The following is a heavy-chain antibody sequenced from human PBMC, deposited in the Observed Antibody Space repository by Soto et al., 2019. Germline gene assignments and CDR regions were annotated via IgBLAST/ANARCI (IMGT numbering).Heavy chain of an antibody. Sequence: GGSLRLSCAASGFTFSSYAMSWVRQAPGKGLEWVSAISGSGDSTYYADSVKGRFTISRDNSKNTLYLQMNSLRAEDTAVYYCAIVDRYIVVVVAATDAFDIWGQGTMVTVSS. D-gene: IGHD2-15*01. J-gene: IGHJ3*02. CDR3: AIVDRYIVVVVAATDAFDI. V-gene: IGHV3-23*01. CDR1: GFTFSSYA. CDR2: ISGSGDST.